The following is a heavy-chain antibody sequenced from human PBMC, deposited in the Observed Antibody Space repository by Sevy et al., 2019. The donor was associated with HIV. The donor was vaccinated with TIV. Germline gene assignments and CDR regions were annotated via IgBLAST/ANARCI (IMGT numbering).Heavy chain of an antibody. CDR1: GGSFSGYY. J-gene: IGHJ4*02. V-gene: IGHV4-34*01. D-gene: IGHD3-16*01. CDR2: INHSGST. Sequence: SETLSLTCAVYGGSFSGYYWSWIRQPPGKGLEWIGEINHSGSTNYNPSLKSRVTISVDTSKNQFSLKLSSVTAADTALYYCARAPEENSDYITGSFDYWGQGTLVTVSS. CDR3: ARAPEENSDYITGSFDY.